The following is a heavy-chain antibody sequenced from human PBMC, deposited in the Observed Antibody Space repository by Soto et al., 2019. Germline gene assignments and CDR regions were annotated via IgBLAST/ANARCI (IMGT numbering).Heavy chain of an antibody. Sequence: PSETLSLTCTVSGGSISSYYWSWIRQPPGKGLEWIGYIYYSGSTNYNPSLKSRVTISVDTSKNQFSLKLSSVTAADTAVYYCARDSVGYYDSSGYYFSFFDYWGQGTLVTVSS. CDR1: GGSISSYY. D-gene: IGHD3-22*01. CDR3: ARDSVGYYDSSGYYFSFFDY. J-gene: IGHJ4*02. V-gene: IGHV4-59*01. CDR2: IYYSGST.